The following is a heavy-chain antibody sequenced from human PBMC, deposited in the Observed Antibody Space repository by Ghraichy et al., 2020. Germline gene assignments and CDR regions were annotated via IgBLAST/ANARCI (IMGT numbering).Heavy chain of an antibody. Sequence: SVKVSCKASGGTFSSYTISWVRQAPGQGLEWMGRIIPILGIANYAQKFQGRVTITADKSTSTAYMELSSLRSEDTAVYYCARDNPYGPRPFDYWGQGTLVTVSS. D-gene: IGHD1-14*01. CDR3: ARDNPYGPRPFDY. V-gene: IGHV1-69*04. CDR1: GGTFSSYT. J-gene: IGHJ4*02. CDR2: IIPILGIA.